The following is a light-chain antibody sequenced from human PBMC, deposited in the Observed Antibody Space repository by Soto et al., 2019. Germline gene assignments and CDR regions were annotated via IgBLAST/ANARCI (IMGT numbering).Light chain of an antibody. J-gene: IGKJ4*01. CDR2: WAF. CDR1: QSILYSSNNKSY. CDR3: QQYYNTPLT. V-gene: IGKV4-1*01. Sequence: DIVMTQSPDSLAVSLGERATINCKACQSILYSSNNKSYLAWYQQKPGQPPKLLIYWAFTRESGVPDRFSGSGSGTDFTLTISSLQAEDVAVYYCQQYYNTPLTFGGGTKVQIK.